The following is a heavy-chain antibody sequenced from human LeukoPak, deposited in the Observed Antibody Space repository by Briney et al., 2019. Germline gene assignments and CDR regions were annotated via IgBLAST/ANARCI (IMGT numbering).Heavy chain of an antibody. CDR2: ISSSGGSL. CDR1: GFTFSSYA. Sequence: PGGSLTLSCAASGFTFSSYAWSWVRQAPGKGLEWVSPISSSGGSLYHADSVKGRSTIPSENSKHTLYLQMNSLAADETAVYYCARDRDLGEGAFDIWGQGTMVTVSS. CDR3: ARDRDLGEGAFDI. V-gene: IGHV3-23*01. J-gene: IGHJ3*02.